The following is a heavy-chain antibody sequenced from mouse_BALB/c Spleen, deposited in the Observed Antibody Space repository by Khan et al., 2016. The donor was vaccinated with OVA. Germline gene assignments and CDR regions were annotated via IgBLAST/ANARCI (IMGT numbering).Heavy chain of an antibody. CDR3: ARDDGGVNDAMDT. V-gene: IGHV2-9*02. CDR1: GFSLTSYG. Sequence: VELVESGPGLVAPSQSLSITCTVSGFSLTSYGVHWVRQPPGQGLEWLGIIWAGGSTTYNSALMSRLSISTDNSKSHAFFKMISLQTVDTAMYYCARDDGGVNDAMDTWGQGTSVTVSS. D-gene: IGHD1-1*02. CDR2: IWAGGST. J-gene: IGHJ4*01.